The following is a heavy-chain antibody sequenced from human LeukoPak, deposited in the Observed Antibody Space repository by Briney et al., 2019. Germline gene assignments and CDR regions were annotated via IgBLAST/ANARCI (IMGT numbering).Heavy chain of an antibody. Sequence: SQTLSLTCTVSGGSISSGDYYWSWIRQPPGKGLEWIGYIYYSGSTYYNPSLKSRVTISVDTSKNQFSLKLSSVTAADTAVYYCAREIGYYGSWGYFDYWGQGTLVTVSS. D-gene: IGHD3-10*01. J-gene: IGHJ4*02. CDR3: AREIGYYGSWGYFDY. CDR1: GGSISSGDYY. V-gene: IGHV4-30-4*01. CDR2: IYYSGST.